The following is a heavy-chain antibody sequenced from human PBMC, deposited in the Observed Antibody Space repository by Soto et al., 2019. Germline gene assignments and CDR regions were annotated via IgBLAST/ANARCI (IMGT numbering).Heavy chain of an antibody. J-gene: IGHJ2*01. CDR3: AREYGFYDSSGLLDYWYFAL. D-gene: IGHD3-22*01. CDR1: GYSFTSYV. Sequence: QVELVQSGAEVKKPGASVKISCKASGYSFTSYVLHWLRQAPGQSLERMGWINAGNGDTKFSQKFQDRVTITRDTYASTVYMELSSLSSEDTAVYYCAREYGFYDSSGLLDYWYFALWGRGTLVTVSS. V-gene: IGHV1-3*01. CDR2: INAGNGDT.